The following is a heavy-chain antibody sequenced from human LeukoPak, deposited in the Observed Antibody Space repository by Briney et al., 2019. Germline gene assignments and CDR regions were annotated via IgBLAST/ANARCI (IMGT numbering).Heavy chain of an antibody. Sequence: GASVKVSCKASGGTFSSYAISWVRQAPGQGLEWMGGIIPIFGTANYAQKFQGRVTITADESTSTAYMELSSLRSEDTAVYYCARGAAAGIQPYYYMDVWGKGTTVTISS. CDR2: IIPIFGTA. CDR1: GGTFSSYA. D-gene: IGHD2-15*01. J-gene: IGHJ6*03. V-gene: IGHV1-69*13. CDR3: ARGAAAGIQPYYYMDV.